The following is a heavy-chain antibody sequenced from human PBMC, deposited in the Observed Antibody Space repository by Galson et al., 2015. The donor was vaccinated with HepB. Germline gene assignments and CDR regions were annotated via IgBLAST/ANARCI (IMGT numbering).Heavy chain of an antibody. CDR3: ARVAAGSGSYYNAYYYYGMDV. CDR2: IYYSGST. D-gene: IGHD3-10*01. V-gene: IGHV4-59*01. Sequence: LSLTCTVSGGSISSYYWSWIRQPPGKGLEWIGYIYYSGSTNYNPSLKSRVTISVDTSKNQFSLKLSSVTAADTAVYYCARVAAGSGSYYNAYYYYGMDVWGQGTTVTVSS. J-gene: IGHJ6*02. CDR1: GGSISSYY.